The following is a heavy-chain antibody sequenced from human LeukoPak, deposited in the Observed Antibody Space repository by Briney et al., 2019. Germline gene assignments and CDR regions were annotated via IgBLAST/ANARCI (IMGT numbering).Heavy chain of an antibody. V-gene: IGHV4-59*01. CDR3: ARVRGYSYDSSDFDY. CDR2: IYYSGNT. CDR1: GDSNSYYY. Sequence: LSETLSLTCTVSGDSNSYYYWSWIRQPPGKGLDCIGKIYYSGNTNYNPSLKSRVTISVDTSKNQFSLKLSSVTAADTAVYYCARVRGYSYDSSDFDYWGQGTLVTVSS. D-gene: IGHD5-18*01. J-gene: IGHJ4*02.